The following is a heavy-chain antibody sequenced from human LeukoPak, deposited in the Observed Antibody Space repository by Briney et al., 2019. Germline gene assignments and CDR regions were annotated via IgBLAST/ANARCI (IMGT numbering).Heavy chain of an antibody. CDR1: GFTFSSYS. CDR3: ARELAADDAFGI. V-gene: IGHV3-21*01. CDR2: ISSSSSYI. J-gene: IGHJ3*02. Sequence: GGSLRLSCAASGFTFSSYSMNWVRQAPGKGLEWVSSISSSSSYIYYADSVKGRFTISRDNAKNSLYLQMNSLRAEDTAVYYCARELAADDAFGIWGQGTMVTVSS. D-gene: IGHD6-19*01.